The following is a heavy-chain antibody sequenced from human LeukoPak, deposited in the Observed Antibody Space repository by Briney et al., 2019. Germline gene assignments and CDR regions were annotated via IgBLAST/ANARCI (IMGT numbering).Heavy chain of an antibody. D-gene: IGHD3-3*01. CDR1: GGSFSGYY. CDR3: ARNPHYDFWSGYSNAFDY. J-gene: IGHJ4*02. V-gene: IGHV4-34*01. CDR2: INHSGST. Sequence: SETLSLTCAVYGGSFSGYYWSWIRQPPGKGLGWIGEINHSGSTNYNPSLKSRVTISVDTSKNQFSLKLSSVIAADTAVYYCARNPHYDFWSGYSNAFDYWGQGTLVTVSS.